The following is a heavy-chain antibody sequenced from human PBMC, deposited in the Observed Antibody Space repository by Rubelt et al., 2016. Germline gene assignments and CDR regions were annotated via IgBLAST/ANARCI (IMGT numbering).Heavy chain of an antibody. CDR3: ARRYSSSRSYYYGMDV. Sequence: ISWVRQMPVKGLEWLGRIAPSDSYTNYSPSFQGHVTISADKSISTAYLQWSSLKASDTAMYYCARRYSSSRSYYYGMDVWGQGTTVTVSS. J-gene: IGHJ6*02. V-gene: IGHV5-10-1*01. CDR2: IAPSDSYT. D-gene: IGHD6-6*01.